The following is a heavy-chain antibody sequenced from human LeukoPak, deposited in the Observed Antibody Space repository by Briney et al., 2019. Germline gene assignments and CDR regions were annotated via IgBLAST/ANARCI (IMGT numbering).Heavy chain of an antibody. CDR3: ARAYSSGWPINY. D-gene: IGHD6-19*01. V-gene: IGHV1-8*01. CDR1: GYTFTRSD. Sequence: ASVKVSCKASGYTFTRSDINWVRQATGQGLEWMGWMNPNSGNTGYAQKFQGRVTMTMNTSISTAYMELSSLRSEDTAVYYCARAYSSGWPINYWGQGTLVTVSS. J-gene: IGHJ4*02. CDR2: MNPNSGNT.